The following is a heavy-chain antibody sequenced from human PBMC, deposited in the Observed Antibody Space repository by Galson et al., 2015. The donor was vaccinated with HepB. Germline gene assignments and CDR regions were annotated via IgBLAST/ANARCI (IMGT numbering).Heavy chain of an antibody. CDR1: GYTFTGYY. D-gene: IGHD1-1*01. CDR2: INPNSGGT. Sequence: SVKVSCKASGYTFTGYYMHWVRQAPGQGLEWMGWINPNSGGTNYAQKFQGWVTMTRDTSISTAYMELSRLRSDDTAVYYCARGRGDWNPYGMDVWGQGTTVTVSS. CDR3: ARGRGDWNPYGMDV. J-gene: IGHJ6*02. V-gene: IGHV1-2*04.